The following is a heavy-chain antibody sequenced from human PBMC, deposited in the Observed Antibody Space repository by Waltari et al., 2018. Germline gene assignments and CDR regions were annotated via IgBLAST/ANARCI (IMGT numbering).Heavy chain of an antibody. CDR2: IYYSGRT. CDR1: GGSISSSSYY. Sequence: QLQLQESGPGLVKPSETLSLTCTVSGGSISSSSYYWGWIRQPPGKGLEWIGSIYYSGRTYDNPSLKGRVTISVDTSKNQFSLKLSSVTAADTAVYYCARRYRGGYSSSALPHWYFDLWGRGTLVTVSS. J-gene: IGHJ2*01. D-gene: IGHD6-6*01. CDR3: ARRYRGGYSSSALPHWYFDL. V-gene: IGHV4-39*01.